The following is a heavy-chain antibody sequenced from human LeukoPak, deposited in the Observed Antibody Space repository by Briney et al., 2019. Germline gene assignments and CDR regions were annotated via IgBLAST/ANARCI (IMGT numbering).Heavy chain of an antibody. J-gene: IGHJ4*02. CDR2: ISPTGSTT. Sequence: GGSLRLSCTAYGFSFSGHWMHWARQLPGKGLVWVSRISPTGSTTSYADSVKGRFTVSRDNAKNTLYLQVNNLRAEDTAVYYCARGPNSNWSGLDFWGQGTLLTVSS. CDR3: ARGPNSNWSGLDF. D-gene: IGHD6-6*01. V-gene: IGHV3-74*01. CDR1: GFSFSGHW.